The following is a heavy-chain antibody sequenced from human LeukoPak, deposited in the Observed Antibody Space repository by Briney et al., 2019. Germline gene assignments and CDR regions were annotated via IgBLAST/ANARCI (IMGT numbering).Heavy chain of an antibody. J-gene: IGHJ4*02. CDR1: GGSISSHY. CDR2: IYYSGST. CDR3: ARLSEEMATITADY. V-gene: IGHV4-59*11. Sequence: SETLSLTCTVSGGSISSHYWSWIRQPPGKGLEWIGYIYYSGSTSYNPSLKSRVTISVDTSKNQFSLKLSSVTAADTAVYYCARLSEEMATITADYWGQGTLVTVSS. D-gene: IGHD5-24*01.